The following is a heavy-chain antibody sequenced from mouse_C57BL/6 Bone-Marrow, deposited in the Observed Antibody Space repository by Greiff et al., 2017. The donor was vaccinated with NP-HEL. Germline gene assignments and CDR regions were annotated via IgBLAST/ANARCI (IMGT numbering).Heavy chain of an antibody. D-gene: IGHD1-1*01. J-gene: IGHJ4*01. V-gene: IGHV1-77*01. CDR3: AGYYGSSPCAMDY. CDR1: GYTFTDYY. Sequence: VQLQQSGAELVKPGASVKISCKASGYTFTDYYINWVKQRPGQGLEWIGKIGPGSGSTYYNEKFKGKATLTADKSSSTAYMQLSSLTSEDSAVYFCAGYYGSSPCAMDYWGQGTSVTVSS. CDR2: IGPGSGST.